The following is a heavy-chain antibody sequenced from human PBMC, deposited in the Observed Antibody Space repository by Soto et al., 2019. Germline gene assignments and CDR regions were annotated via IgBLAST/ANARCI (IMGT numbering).Heavy chain of an antibody. J-gene: IGHJ4*02. D-gene: IGHD6-13*01. CDR2: IYYSGST. Sequence: SETLSLTCTVSGGSISSGCYYWSWISHHPGKGLEGIGYIYYSGSTYYNPSLKSRVTISVDTSKNQFSLKLSSVTAADTAVYYCARVGEAAAGRLGGQFDYGGQGTLVTVSS. CDR3: ARVGEAAAGRLGGQFDY. V-gene: IGHV4-31*03. CDR1: GGSISSGCYY.